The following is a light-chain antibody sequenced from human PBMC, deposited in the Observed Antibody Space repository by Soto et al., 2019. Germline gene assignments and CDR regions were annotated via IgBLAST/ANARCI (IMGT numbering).Light chain of an antibody. Sequence: DIQMTQSPSTLSASVGDRVTITCRASQTFGRWLAWFQQKPGKAPKLLIYEASNLQSGVPSRFSGSGSGTKFTLTISSLQPDDFETYYCQQYNSYLWTFGQGTKVDIK. J-gene: IGKJ1*01. CDR3: QQYNSYLWT. CDR1: QTFGRW. V-gene: IGKV1-5*03. CDR2: EAS.